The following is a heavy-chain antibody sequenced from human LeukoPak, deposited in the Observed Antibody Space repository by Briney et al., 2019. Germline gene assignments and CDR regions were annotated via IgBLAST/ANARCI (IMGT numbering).Heavy chain of an antibody. Sequence: PGGSLRLSCAASGFIFSRHWITWVRQAPGKGLEWVSYISSSSYTNYADSVKGRFTISRDNAKNSLYLQMNSLRAEDTAVYYCARGDIAAAGSFNYYYGMDVWGQGTTVTVSS. CDR2: ISSSSYT. D-gene: IGHD6-13*01. V-gene: IGHV3-21*05. CDR3: ARGDIAAAGSFNYYYGMDV. J-gene: IGHJ6*02. CDR1: GFIFSRHW.